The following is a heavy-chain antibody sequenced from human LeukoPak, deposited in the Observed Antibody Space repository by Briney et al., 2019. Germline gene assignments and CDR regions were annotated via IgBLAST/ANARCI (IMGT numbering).Heavy chain of an antibody. D-gene: IGHD5-18*01. Sequence: PGGSLRLSCAAAGFTFDDYAMHWVRPAPGKGLEWVSGISWNSGSIGYADSVKGRFTISRDNAKNSLYLQMNSLRAEDTALYYCAKETTSYGRAFDIWGQGTMVTVSS. CDR3: AKETTSYGRAFDI. CDR1: GFTFDDYA. J-gene: IGHJ3*02. V-gene: IGHV3-9*01. CDR2: ISWNSGSI.